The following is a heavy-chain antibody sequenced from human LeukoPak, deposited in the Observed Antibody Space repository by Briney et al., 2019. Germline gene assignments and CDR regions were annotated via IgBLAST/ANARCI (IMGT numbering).Heavy chain of an antibody. CDR3: ARAVAGNPLDY. CDR2: IYQNGHT. J-gene: IGHJ4*02. Sequence: KASETLSLTCTVSGGSISNNYWSWIRQPPGKGLEWVGYIYQNGHTFYNPSLKSRVTMSLDTSKNQFSLKLSSVTAADTAVYYCARAVAGNPLDYWGQGTLVTVSS. CDR1: GGSISNNY. V-gene: IGHV4-59*01. D-gene: IGHD6-19*01.